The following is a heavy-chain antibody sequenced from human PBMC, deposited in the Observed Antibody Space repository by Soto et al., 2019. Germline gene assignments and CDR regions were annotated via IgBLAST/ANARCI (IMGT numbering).Heavy chain of an antibody. Sequence: PSETLSLTCTVSGGSISSSSYYWGWIRQPPGKGLEWIGSIYYSGTTYYNPSLKSRVTISVDTSKNQFSLRLSSVTAADTAVYYCARQPDYGGYPRWFDPWGQGTLVTVSS. CDR2: IYYSGTT. CDR3: ARQPDYGGYPRWFDP. CDR1: GGSISSSSYY. V-gene: IGHV4-39*01. D-gene: IGHD4-17*01. J-gene: IGHJ5*02.